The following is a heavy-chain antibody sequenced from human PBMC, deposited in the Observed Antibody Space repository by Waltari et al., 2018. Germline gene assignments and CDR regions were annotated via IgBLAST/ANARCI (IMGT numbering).Heavy chain of an antibody. V-gene: IGHV4-34*01. J-gene: IGHJ4*02. Sequence: QVQLQQWGAGLLKPSETLSLTCAVYGGSFSGYYWSWIRQPPGKGLEWIGEINHSGSTNYNPSLKSRVTISVDTSKNQFSLKLSSVTAADTAVYYCARGEPRLRYYDYVWGDYCGQGTLVTVSS. CDR2: INHSGST. D-gene: IGHD3-16*01. CDR1: GGSFSGYY. CDR3: ARGEPRLRYYDYVWGDY.